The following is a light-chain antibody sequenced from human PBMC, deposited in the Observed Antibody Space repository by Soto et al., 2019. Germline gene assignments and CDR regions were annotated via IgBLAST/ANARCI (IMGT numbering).Light chain of an antibody. J-gene: IGKJ2*01. CDR3: QQYNIWPPYT. CDR2: GAS. CDR1: QRMTSN. Sequence: VVMTQNPATLSVSPGERAALYCQASQRMTSNLAWYQQKPGQAPRLLIYGASTRATGIPARFSGSGSGTEFTLTISGLQSEDFALYYCQQYNIWPPYTFGQGA. V-gene: IGKV3-15*01.